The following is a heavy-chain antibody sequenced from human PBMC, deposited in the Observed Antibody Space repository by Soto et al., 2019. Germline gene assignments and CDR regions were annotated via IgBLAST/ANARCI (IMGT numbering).Heavy chain of an antibody. CDR3: ARPRIAVAGEYYYYYGMDV. CDR2: IYPGDPDT. V-gene: IGHV5-51*01. D-gene: IGHD6-19*01. J-gene: IGHJ6*02. CDR1: GYSFTSYW. Sequence: PGESLKISCKGSGYSFTSYWIGWVRQMPGKGLEWMGIIYPGDPDTRYSPSFQGQVTISADKSISTAYLQWSSLKASDTAMYYCARPRIAVAGEYYYYYGMDVWGQGTTVTVSS.